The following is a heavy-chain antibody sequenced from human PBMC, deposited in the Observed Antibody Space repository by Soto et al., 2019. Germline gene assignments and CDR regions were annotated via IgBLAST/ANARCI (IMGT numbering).Heavy chain of an antibody. J-gene: IGHJ1*01. D-gene: IGHD2-15*01. CDR3: ARAPGYCSGGSCYLLHFQH. V-gene: IGHV1-18*01. CDR1: GYTFTSYG. Sequence: QVQLVQSGAEVKKPGASVKVSCKASGYTFTSYGISWVRQAPGQGLEWMGWISAYNGNTNYAQKLQGRVTMTTDTSTSPAYMELRSLRSDDTAVYYCARAPGYCSGGSCYLLHFQHWGQGTLVTVSS. CDR2: ISAYNGNT.